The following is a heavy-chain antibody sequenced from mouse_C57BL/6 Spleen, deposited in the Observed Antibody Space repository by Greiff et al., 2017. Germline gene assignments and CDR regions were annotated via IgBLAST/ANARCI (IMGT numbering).Heavy chain of an antibody. J-gene: IGHJ2*01. CDR3: ARSALPYFDC. CDR1: GYTFTSYW. Sequence: VQLQQPGAELVKPGASVKLSCKASGYTFTSYWMQWVKQRPGQGLEWIGEIDPSDSYTNYNQKFKGKATLTVDTYSSTAYMQLSSLTSEDSAVYYCARSALPYFDCWGQGTTLTVSS. V-gene: IGHV1-50*01. CDR2: IDPSDSYT.